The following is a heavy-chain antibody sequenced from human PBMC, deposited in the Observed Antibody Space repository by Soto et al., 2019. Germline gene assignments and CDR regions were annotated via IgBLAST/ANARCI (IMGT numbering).Heavy chain of an antibody. CDR1: VYTFTSYG. Sequence: PGASVKVSCKASVYTFTSYGISWVRQAPGQGLEWMGWISAYNGNTNYAQKLQGRVTMTTDTSTSTAYMELRSLRSDDTAVYYCARDRRSYYDSRLFAPWGQGTLVTVSS. D-gene: IGHD3-22*01. CDR2: ISAYNGNT. J-gene: IGHJ5*02. V-gene: IGHV1-18*04. CDR3: ARDRRSYYDSRLFAP.